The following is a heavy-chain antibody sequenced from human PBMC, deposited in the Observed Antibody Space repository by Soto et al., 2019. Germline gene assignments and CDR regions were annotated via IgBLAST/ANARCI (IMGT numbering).Heavy chain of an antibody. CDR3: ALGATINYYYGMDV. D-gene: IGHD3-10*01. CDR2: IYYSGST. Sequence: SETLSLTCTVSGGSISSSSYYWGWIRQPPGKGLEWIGSIYYSGSTYYNPSLKSLVTISVDTSKNQFSLKLSSVTAADTAVYYCALGATINYYYGMDVWGQGTTVTVSS. J-gene: IGHJ6*02. V-gene: IGHV4-39*01. CDR1: GGSISSSSYY.